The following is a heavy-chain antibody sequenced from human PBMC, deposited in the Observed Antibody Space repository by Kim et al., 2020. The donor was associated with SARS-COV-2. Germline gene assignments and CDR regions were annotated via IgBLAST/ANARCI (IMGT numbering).Heavy chain of an antibody. J-gene: IGHJ4*02. CDR3: ARSTGGYDSAVDY. D-gene: IGHD5-12*01. CDR2: IIPILGIA. CDR1: GGTFSSYA. Sequence: SVKVSCKASGGTFSSYAISWVRQAPGQGLEWMGRIIPILGIANYAQKFQGRVTITADKSTSTAYMELSSLRSEDTAVYYCARSTGGYDSAVDYWGQGTLVTVSS. V-gene: IGHV1-69*04.